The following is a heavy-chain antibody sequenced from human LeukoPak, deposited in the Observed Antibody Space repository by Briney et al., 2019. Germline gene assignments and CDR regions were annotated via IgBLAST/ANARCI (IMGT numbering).Heavy chain of an antibody. Sequence: GGSLRLSCVASGFAFPTYAMMWVRQAPGKGLEWVSSISSSSSYIYYADSVKGRFTISRDNAKNSLYLQMNSLRAEDTAVYYCARTLRYGSGSYRWFDPWGQGTLVTVSS. CDR3: ARTLRYGSGSYRWFDP. D-gene: IGHD3-10*01. CDR1: GFAFPTYA. CDR2: ISSSSSYI. V-gene: IGHV3-21*01. J-gene: IGHJ5*02.